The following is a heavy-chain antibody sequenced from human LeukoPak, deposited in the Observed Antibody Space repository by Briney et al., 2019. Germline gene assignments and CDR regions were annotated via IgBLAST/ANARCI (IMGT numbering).Heavy chain of an antibody. J-gene: IGHJ4*02. Sequence: GGSLRLSCAASGFTFSGYIMNWVRQAPGKGLEWVSSISSSSSYIYYADSVKGRFTISRDNAKNSLYLQMNSLRAEDTAVYYCASSTTSGPYYYDSSGYVYWGQGTLVTVSS. D-gene: IGHD3-22*01. CDR3: ASSTTSGPYYYDSSGYVY. CDR2: ISSSSSYI. CDR1: GFTFSGYI. V-gene: IGHV3-21*01.